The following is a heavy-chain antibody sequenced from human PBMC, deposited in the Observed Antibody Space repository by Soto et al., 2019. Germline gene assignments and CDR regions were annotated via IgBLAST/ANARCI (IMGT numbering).Heavy chain of an antibody. D-gene: IGHD3-16*02. CDR3: ARDLGVWGSYRPDYYYYYYMDV. J-gene: IGHJ6*03. CDR2: INAGNGNT. CDR1: GYTFTSYA. V-gene: IGHV1-3*01. Sequence: ASVKVSCKASGYTFTSYAMHWVRQAPGQRLEWMGWINAGNGNTKYSQKFQGRVTITRDTSASTAYMELSSLRSEDTAVYYCARDLGVWGSYRPDYYYYYYMDVWGKGTTVTVCS.